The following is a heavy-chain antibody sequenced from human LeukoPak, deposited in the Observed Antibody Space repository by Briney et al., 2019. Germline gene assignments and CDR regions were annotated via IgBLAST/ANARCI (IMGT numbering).Heavy chain of an antibody. Sequence: ASVKVSCKASGYTFTSYAMHWVRQAPGQRLEWMGWINAGNGNTKYSQKFQGRVTITRDTSASTAYMELSSLRSEDTAVYYCARATYYYDSSGYLPFDYWGQGTLVTVSS. V-gene: IGHV1-3*01. D-gene: IGHD3-22*01. CDR3: ARATYYYDSSGYLPFDY. CDR2: INAGNGNT. J-gene: IGHJ4*02. CDR1: GYTFTSYA.